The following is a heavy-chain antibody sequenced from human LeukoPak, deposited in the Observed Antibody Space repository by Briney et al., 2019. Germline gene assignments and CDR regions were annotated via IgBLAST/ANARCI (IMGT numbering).Heavy chain of an antibody. Sequence: GRSLRLSCAASGFTFSSYGIHWVRQAPGKGLEWVAFIRYDGSNKYYADSVKGRFTISRDNSKNTLYLQMSSLRGEDTAVYYCAKGEYNSSPIDYWGQGTLVTVSS. CDR3: AKGEYNSSPIDY. J-gene: IGHJ4*02. D-gene: IGHD6-6*01. CDR1: GFTFSSYG. V-gene: IGHV3-30*02. CDR2: IRYDGSNK.